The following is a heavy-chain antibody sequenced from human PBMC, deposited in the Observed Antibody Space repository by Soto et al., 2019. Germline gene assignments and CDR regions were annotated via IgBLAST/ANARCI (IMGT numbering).Heavy chain of an antibody. J-gene: IGHJ1*01. D-gene: IGHD4-17*01. Sequence: QVQLQESGPGLVKPSETLSLTCTVSGGSISSYYWSWIRQPPGKGLEWIGYIYYSGSTNYNPSLNSLVAISVDTSKNPFSRKLGSAPAADTAVYSCARRYGACVAHWGPGTPVPVYS. CDR1: GGSISSYY. V-gene: IGHV4-59*08. CDR3: ARRYGACVAH. CDR2: IYYSGST.